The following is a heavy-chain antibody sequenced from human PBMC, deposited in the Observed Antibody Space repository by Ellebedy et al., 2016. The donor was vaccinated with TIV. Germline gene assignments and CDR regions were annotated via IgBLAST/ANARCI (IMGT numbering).Heavy chain of an antibody. D-gene: IGHD3-3*01. J-gene: IGHJ4*02. Sequence: PGGSLRLSCAASGFSFSSYGMHWVRKAPGKGLEWVAVIWSDGSNKYSADSVKGRFTISRDNSKNTVYLQMNSLRAEDTAVYYCAGGLGLLYGGSPLDYWGQGTLVTVSS. CDR3: AGGLGLLYGGSPLDY. CDR1: GFSFSSYG. CDR2: IWSDGSNK. V-gene: IGHV3-33*01.